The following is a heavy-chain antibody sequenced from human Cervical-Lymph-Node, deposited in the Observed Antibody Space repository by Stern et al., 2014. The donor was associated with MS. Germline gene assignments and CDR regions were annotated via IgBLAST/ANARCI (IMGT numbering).Heavy chain of an antibody. J-gene: IGHJ4*02. CDR3: TRSPIDY. CDR1: DGSISDNNW. Sequence: VQLVESGPGLVKPSGTLSLTCTVSDGSISDNNWWSWVRQPPGKGLEWIGEIYHTGSTNYNPSIKSRVTILVDKSKNQFSLKLSSVTAADTAVYYCTRSPIDYWGQGTLVTVSS. CDR2: IYHTGST. V-gene: IGHV4-4*02.